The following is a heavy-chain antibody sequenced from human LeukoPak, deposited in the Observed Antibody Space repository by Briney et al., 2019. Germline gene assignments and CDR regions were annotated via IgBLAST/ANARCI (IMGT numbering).Heavy chain of an antibody. Sequence: QAGGSLRLSCAASGFTFSNYGIHWVRQAPGKGLEWVAFIRYDGSDEYYADSVKGRFTISRDNSKNTLYLQMNSLRAEDTAVYYCAKGILGPHYDILTGVKSGSAFDIWGQGTMVTVSS. CDR2: IRYDGSDE. CDR3: AKGILGPHYDILTGVKSGSAFDI. D-gene: IGHD3-9*01. V-gene: IGHV3-30*02. CDR1: GFTFSNYG. J-gene: IGHJ3*02.